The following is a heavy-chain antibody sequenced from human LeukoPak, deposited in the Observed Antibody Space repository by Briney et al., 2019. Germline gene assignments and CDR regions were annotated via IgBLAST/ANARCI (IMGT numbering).Heavy chain of an antibody. CDR2: IKQDGSEK. V-gene: IGHV3-7*05. CDR3: ARGVSYGY. Sequence: GGSLRLSCAASGFIFSDHFLDWVRQAPGKGLEWVANIKQDGSEKYYVDSVKGRFTISRDNAKNSLSLQMNSLRAEDTAVYYCARGVSYGYWGQGTLVTVSS. D-gene: IGHD5-18*01. J-gene: IGHJ4*02. CDR1: GFIFSDHF.